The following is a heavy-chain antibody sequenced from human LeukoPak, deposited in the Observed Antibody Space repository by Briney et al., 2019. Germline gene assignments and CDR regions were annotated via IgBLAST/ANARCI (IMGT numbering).Heavy chain of an antibody. J-gene: IGHJ4*02. CDR2: MNPNSVGT. V-gene: IGHV1-2*06. D-gene: IGHD3-10*01. Sequence: ASXKVSCKASGYTFTGYYMHWVRQAPGQGLEWMGRMNPNSVGTNYAHNFHVRVTMTTDTSISTAYMELSRLRSDDTAVYYCARRPPYYYGSGSLDIFDYWGQGTLVTVSS. CDR1: GYTFTGYY. CDR3: ARRPPYYYGSGSLDIFDY.